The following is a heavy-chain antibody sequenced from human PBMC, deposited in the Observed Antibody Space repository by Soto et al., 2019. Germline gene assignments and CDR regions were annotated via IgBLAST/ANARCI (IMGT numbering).Heavy chain of an antibody. J-gene: IGHJ5*02. CDR3: DSEAWSGYYTGIWIHWFDP. V-gene: IGHV4-39*01. Sequence: SETLSLTCTVSGGSISSSSYYWVWIRQPPGKGLEWIGSIYYSGSTYYNPSLKSRVTISVDTSKNQFSLKLSSVTAADTAVYYCDSEAWSGYYTGIWIHWFDPWGQGTLVTVSS. CDR2: IYYSGST. D-gene: IGHD3-3*01. CDR1: GGSISSSSYY.